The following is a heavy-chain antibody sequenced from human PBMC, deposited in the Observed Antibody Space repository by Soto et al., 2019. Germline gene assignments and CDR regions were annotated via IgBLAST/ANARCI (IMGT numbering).Heavy chain of an antibody. J-gene: IGHJ5*02. D-gene: IGHD3-22*01. V-gene: IGHV3-73*01. CDR3: TRGYYDSSGPP. CDR1: GFTFSGSA. Sequence: PGGSLRLSCAASGFTFSGSAMHWVRQASGKGLEWVGRIRSKANSYGTAYAASVKGRFTISRDDSKNTAYLQMNSLKTEDTAVYYCTRGYYDSSGPPWGQGXLVTVHS. CDR2: IRSKANSYGT.